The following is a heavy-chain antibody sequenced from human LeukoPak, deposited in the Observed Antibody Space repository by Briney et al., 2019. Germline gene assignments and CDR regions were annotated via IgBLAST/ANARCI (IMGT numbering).Heavy chain of an antibody. CDR1: GYTFTSYG. D-gene: IGHD1-26*01. J-gene: IGHJ4*02. CDR3: ARERDSGSSDYFDY. CDR2: ISVYNGNT. Sequence: ASVKVSCKASGYTFTSYGISRVRQAPGQGLEWMGWISVYNGNTNYAQKLQGRVTMTTDTSTSTAYMELRSLRSDDTAVYYCARERDSGSSDYFDYWGQGTLVTVSS. V-gene: IGHV1-18*01.